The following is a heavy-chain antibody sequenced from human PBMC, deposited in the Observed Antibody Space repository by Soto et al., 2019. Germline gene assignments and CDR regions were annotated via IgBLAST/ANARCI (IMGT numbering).Heavy chain of an antibody. CDR3: ARDRDFTMVRGVTITPFDY. D-gene: IGHD3-10*01. V-gene: IGHV1-18*01. J-gene: IGHJ4*02. CDR2: ISAYNGNT. Sequence: QVQLVQSGAEVKKPGASVKVSCKASGYTFTSYGISWVRQAPGQGLEWMGWISAYNGNTNYAQKLQGRVTMTTDTSMSTAYMELRSLRSDDTAVYYCARDRDFTMVRGVTITPFDYWGQGTLVTVSS. CDR1: GYTFTSYG.